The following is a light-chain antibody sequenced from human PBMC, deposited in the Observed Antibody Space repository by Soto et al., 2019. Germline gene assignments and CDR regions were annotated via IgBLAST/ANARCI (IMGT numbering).Light chain of an antibody. CDR1: RGVRSD. Sequence: AIQMTQSPSSLSASVGDTVTSSCRASRGVRSDVAWYQQRPGSVPKVLIYGAFNLYTGVPSRFSGSGYGSDFSLSISSLQPEDSATYYCVQAFNYPLTFGGGTKVDIK. CDR3: VQAFNYPLT. J-gene: IGKJ4*01. CDR2: GAF. V-gene: IGKV1-6*01.